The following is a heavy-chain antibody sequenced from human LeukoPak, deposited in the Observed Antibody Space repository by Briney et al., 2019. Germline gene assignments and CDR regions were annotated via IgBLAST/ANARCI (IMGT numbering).Heavy chain of an antibody. CDR1: GGSISSYY. CDR3: ARVGSYCSGGSCYSYYFDY. CDR2: IYYSGST. Sequence: PSETLSLTCTVSGGSISSYYWSWIRQPPGKGLEWIGYIYYSGSTNYNPSLKSRVTISVDTSKNQFSLKLSSVTAADTAVYYCARVGSYCSGGSCYSYYFDYWGKGTLVTVSS. J-gene: IGHJ4*02. D-gene: IGHD2-15*01. V-gene: IGHV4-59*01.